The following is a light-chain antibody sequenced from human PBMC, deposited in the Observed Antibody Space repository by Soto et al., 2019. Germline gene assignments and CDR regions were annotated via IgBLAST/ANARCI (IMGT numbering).Light chain of an antibody. V-gene: IGKV1-17*01. Sequence: DIQITQSPSSLSSSVLEIVTITFRPSQDIRNDLGWFQVKPGKAPKSLIYAASRLQSGVPSRFSGSGSETEFSLTISSLQTDDFSTYYCQQYHSYWTFGQGTKVDIK. CDR3: QQYHSYWT. J-gene: IGKJ1*01. CDR2: AAS. CDR1: QDIRND.